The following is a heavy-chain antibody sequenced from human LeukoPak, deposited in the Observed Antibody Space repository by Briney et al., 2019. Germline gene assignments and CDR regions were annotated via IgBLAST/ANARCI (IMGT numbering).Heavy chain of an antibody. D-gene: IGHD3-16*01. CDR3: ARLLETYDYVWGSYGFDS. CDR1: GFTFSSYW. CDR2: IKEDGSEK. V-gene: IGHV3-7*01. Sequence: GGSLRLSCAASGFTFSSYWMSWVRQAPGKGLEWVANIKEDGSEKYYVDSVKGRFTISRDNAKNSLYLQMNGLRAEDTAVFYCARLLETYDYVWGSYGFDSWGQGTLVTVSS. J-gene: IGHJ4*02.